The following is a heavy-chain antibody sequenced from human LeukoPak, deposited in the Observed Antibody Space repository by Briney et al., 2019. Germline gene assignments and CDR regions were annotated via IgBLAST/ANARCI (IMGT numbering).Heavy chain of an antibody. J-gene: IGHJ4*02. D-gene: IGHD5-18*01. Sequence: SGTLSLTCTVSGGSISSHCWSWIRQPPGKGLEWIAYLFDSVNTKDNPSLQSRLTLSADTSKNQFSLRLSSVTAADTAVYYCATIKRGSIFGYFDFWGQGIKVTVSS. CDR1: GGSISSHC. V-gene: IGHV4-59*11. CDR3: ATIKRGSIFGYFDF. CDR2: LFDSVNT.